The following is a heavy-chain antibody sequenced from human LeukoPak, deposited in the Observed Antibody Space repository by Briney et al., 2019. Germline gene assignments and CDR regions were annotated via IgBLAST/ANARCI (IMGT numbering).Heavy chain of an antibody. V-gene: IGHV6-1*01. D-gene: IGHD4-17*01. CDR2: TYYRSKWYN. Sequence: SQTLSPTCAISGDSVSSNSAAWNWIRQSPSRGLEWLGRTYYRSKWYNDYAVSVKSRITINPDTSKNQFSLQLNSVTPEDTAVYYCASSRTTDGSSPFDYWGQGTLVTVSS. CDR3: ASSRTTDGSSPFDY. J-gene: IGHJ4*02. CDR1: GDSVSSNSAA.